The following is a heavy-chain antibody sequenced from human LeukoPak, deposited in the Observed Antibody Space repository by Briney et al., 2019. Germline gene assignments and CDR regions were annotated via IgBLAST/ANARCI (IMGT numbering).Heavy chain of an antibody. V-gene: IGHV3-23*01. CDR2: ISGSGGST. CDR3: ARDGLSYDSSGYYSA. CDR1: GFTFSSYA. D-gene: IGHD3-22*01. Sequence: GGSLRLSCAASGFTFSSYAMSWVRQAPGKGLEWVSAISGSGGSTYYADSVKGRFTISRDNSKNTLYLQMNSLRAEDTAVYYCARDGLSYDSSGYYSAWGQGTLVTVSS. J-gene: IGHJ5*02.